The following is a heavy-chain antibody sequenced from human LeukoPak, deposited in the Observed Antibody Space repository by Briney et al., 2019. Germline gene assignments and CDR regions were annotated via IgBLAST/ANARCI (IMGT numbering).Heavy chain of an antibody. CDR2: ISYDGSNK. D-gene: IGHD4-17*01. V-gene: IGHV3-30-3*01. CDR3: ARAQRFTLSYYYYYMDV. CDR1: GFTFSSYA. Sequence: HTGGSLRLSCAASGFTFSSYAMHWVRQAPGKGLEWVAVISYDGSNKYYADSVKGRFTISRDNSKNTLYLQMNSLRAEDTAVYYCARAQRFTLSYYYYYMDVWGAGTTVTVSS. J-gene: IGHJ6*03.